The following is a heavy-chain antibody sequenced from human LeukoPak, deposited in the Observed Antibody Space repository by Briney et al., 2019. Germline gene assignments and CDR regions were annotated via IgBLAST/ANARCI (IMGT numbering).Heavy chain of an antibody. CDR3: ARHRGSSSNFDS. J-gene: IGHJ4*02. V-gene: IGHV4-39*01. CDR2: IYYTGSIT. D-gene: IGHD6-6*01. CDR1: GGSISSSPYY. Sequence: SETLSLTCSVSGGSISSSPYYWDWIRQPPGKGLEWIGNIYYTGSITSFHPSLKSRVTMSVDTSKNQFSLRLSSVTAADTAVYYCARHRGSSSNFDSWGQGTLVTVSS.